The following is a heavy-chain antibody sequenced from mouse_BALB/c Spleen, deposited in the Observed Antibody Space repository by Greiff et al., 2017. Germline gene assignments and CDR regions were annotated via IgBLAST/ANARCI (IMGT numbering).Heavy chain of an antibody. CDR2: IYPYNGGT. J-gene: IGHJ3*01. D-gene: IGHD2-3*01. Sequence: VQLKQSGPELVKPGASVKISCKASGYTFTDYNMHWVKQSPGQSLEWIGYIYPYNGGTGYNQKFKSKATLTVDNSSSTAYMELRSLTSEDSAVYYCSKDGYSSWFAYRGQGTLVTVSA. CDR3: SKDGYSSWFAY. V-gene: IGHV1S29*02. CDR1: GYTFTDYN.